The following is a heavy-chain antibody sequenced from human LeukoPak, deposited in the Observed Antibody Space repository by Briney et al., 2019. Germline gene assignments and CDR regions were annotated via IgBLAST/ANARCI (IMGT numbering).Heavy chain of an antibody. Sequence: PSETLSLTCTASGGSVSSYFWSWVRQPPGKGLEWIGYIYYSGSTNYNPSLKSRVTISVDTSKNQFPLKLSSVTAADTAVYYCARDPACTWNPLETYYDYWGQGTLVTVSS. V-gene: IGHV4-59*02. J-gene: IGHJ4*02. CDR3: ARDPACTWNPLETYYDY. CDR2: IYYSGST. CDR1: GGSVSSYF. D-gene: IGHD1-1*01.